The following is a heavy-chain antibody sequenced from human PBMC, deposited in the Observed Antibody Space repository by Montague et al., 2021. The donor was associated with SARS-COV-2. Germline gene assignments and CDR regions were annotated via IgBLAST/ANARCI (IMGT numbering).Heavy chain of an antibody. CDR1: AGSISSHY. CDR3: ARAQNTCFIANCVNYFEV. Sequence: SETLSLTCTVSAGSISSHYWSWIRQPPGKALEWIGYVYYTGSTRYNPSLKSRFTLSLDTPRNHFSLKLRSVTAADTAVYYCARAQNTCFIANCVNYFEVWGLGALVTVSS. CDR2: VYYTGST. D-gene: IGHD1-1*01. V-gene: IGHV4-59*11. J-gene: IGHJ4*02.